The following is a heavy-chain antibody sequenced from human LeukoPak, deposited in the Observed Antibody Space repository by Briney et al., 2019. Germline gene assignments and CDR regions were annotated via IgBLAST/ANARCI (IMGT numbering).Heavy chain of an antibody. V-gene: IGHV3-66*01. J-gene: IGHJ4*02. CDR2: IYSGGRT. CDR1: GFTVSSNY. D-gene: IGHD4-17*01. Sequence: GGSLRLSCAASGFTVSSNYMSWVRQAPGKGLEWVSVIYSGGRTNYADSVKDRFTISRDNSKNTLYLQMNSLRAEDTAVYYCARDNFSHYGDYVDYWGQGTLVTVSS. CDR3: ARDNFSHYGDYVDY.